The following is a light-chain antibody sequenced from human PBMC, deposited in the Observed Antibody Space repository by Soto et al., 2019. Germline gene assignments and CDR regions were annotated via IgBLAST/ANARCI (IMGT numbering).Light chain of an antibody. J-gene: IGKJ4*01. Sequence: EVVMTQSPATVSVSPGEGVTLSCRASQTISNDLAWYQQKPGQAPRLLIYGASTRATGVPARFSGGGSGTEFTLTISSLQSEDFAFYYCQQNNKWPPVTFGGGNKGEIK. V-gene: IGKV3-15*01. CDR1: QTISND. CDR2: GAS. CDR3: QQNNKWPPVT.